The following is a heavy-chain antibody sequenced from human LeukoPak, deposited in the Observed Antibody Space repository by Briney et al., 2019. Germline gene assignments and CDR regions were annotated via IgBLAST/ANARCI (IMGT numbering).Heavy chain of an antibody. V-gene: IGHV1-2*02. D-gene: IGHD4-17*01. J-gene: IGHJ4*02. CDR2: INPNSGGT. Sequence: ASVKVSCKASGYTFTGYYMHWVRQAPGRGLEWMGWINPNSGGTNYVQKFQGRITMTRDTSISTAYMELSRLRSDDTAVYYCAREDDGDYDRYYFDYWGQGTLVTVSS. CDR3: AREDDGDYDRYYFDY. CDR1: GYTFTGYY.